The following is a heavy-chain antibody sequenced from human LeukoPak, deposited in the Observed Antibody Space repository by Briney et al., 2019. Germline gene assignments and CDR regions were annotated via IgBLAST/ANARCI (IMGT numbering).Heavy chain of an antibody. J-gene: IGHJ4*02. CDR1: GGSISSGGYY. V-gene: IGHV4-39*07. D-gene: IGHD2-21*01. CDR2: IYYGGST. CDR3: AREQPSGVMAGIDY. Sequence: SETLSLTCTVSGGSISSGGYYWSWIRQPPGKGLEWIGSIYYGGSTYYNPSLKSRVTISVDTSKNQFSLKLSSVTAADTAVYYCAREQPSGVMAGIDYWGQGTLVTVSS.